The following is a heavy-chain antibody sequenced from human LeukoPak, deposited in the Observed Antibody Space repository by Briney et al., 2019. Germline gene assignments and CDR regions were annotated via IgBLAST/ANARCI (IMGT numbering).Heavy chain of an antibody. CDR1: GFTFSSYA. V-gene: IGHV3-30-3*01. CDR3: ARDRYCSGGSCYPFRYFQH. CDR2: ISYDGSNK. J-gene: IGHJ1*01. Sequence: GGSLRLSCAASGFTFSSYAMHWVRQAPGKGLEWVAVISYDGSNKYYADSVKGRFTISRDNSKNTLYLQMNSLRAEDTAVYYCARDRYCSGGSCYPFRYFQHWGQGTLVTVSS. D-gene: IGHD2-15*01.